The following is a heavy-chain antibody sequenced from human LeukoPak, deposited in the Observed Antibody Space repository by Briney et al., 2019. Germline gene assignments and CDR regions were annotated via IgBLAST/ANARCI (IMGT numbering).Heavy chain of an antibody. D-gene: IGHD5-12*01. CDR1: GYSITSGYY. CDR3: ARHHSGYAQFFNFDY. Sequence: SETLSLTCTVSGYSITSGYYWGWIRQPPGKGLEWIGRIYTSGSTNYNPSLKSRVTISVDTSKNQFSLKLSSVTAADTAVYYCARHHSGYAQFFNFDYWGQGTLVTVSS. J-gene: IGHJ4*02. V-gene: IGHV4-38-2*02. CDR2: IYTSGST.